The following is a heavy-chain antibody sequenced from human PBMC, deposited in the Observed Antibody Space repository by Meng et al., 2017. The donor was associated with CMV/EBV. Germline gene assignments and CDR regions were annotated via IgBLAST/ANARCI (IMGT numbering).Heavy chain of an antibody. Sequence: VQLVGLGGGLVKPGGYLRLSCAASGFTFSITWRSWVRQAPGKGLEWVGRMKSKTDGGTTDYAAPVNGRFTISRDDSKNTLYLQMNSLKTEDTAVYYCTTDRVGATRFDYWGQGTLVTVSS. D-gene: IGHD1-26*01. CDR3: TTDRVGATRFDY. J-gene: IGHJ4*02. CDR1: GFTFSITW. CDR2: MKSKTDGGTT. V-gene: IGHV3-15*01.